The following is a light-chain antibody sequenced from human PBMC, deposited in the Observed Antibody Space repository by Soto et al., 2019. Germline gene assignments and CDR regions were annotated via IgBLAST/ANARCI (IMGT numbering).Light chain of an antibody. CDR2: DAS. CDR1: QSVSTY. CDR3: HQYGSSPRT. J-gene: IGKJ1*01. V-gene: IGKV3-11*01. Sequence: EVVLTQSPATLSLSPGERATLSCRASQSVSTYLAWYQQKPGQAPRILIYDASNRATGIPARFSGSGSGTDFTLTISSLEPEDFAVYYCHQYGSSPRTFGQGTKVDIK.